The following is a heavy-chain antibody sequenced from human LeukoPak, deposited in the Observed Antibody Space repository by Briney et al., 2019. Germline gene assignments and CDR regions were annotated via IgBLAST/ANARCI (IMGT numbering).Heavy chain of an antibody. CDR1: GDSISGGAFS. CDR3: ARELWFANAPGSWLDP. Sequence: PSETLSLTCVVSGDSISGGAFSWSWIRQPPGKGLEWIGYIFHTGSTFYNPSLKSRVTISVDNSKNQFSLRLTSVTAADTVVYYCARELWFANAPGSWLDPWGQGTLVTVSS. CDR2: IFHTGST. D-gene: IGHD3-10*01. V-gene: IGHV4-30-2*01. J-gene: IGHJ5*02.